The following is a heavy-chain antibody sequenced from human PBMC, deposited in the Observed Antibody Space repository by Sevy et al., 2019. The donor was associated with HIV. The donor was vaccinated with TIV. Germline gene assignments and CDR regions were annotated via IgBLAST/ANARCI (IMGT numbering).Heavy chain of an antibody. V-gene: IGHV3-30*04. CDR3: ARAAVLIGLVIVSYGMVV. D-gene: IGHD3-16*02. CDR2: MSYNGNKK. J-gene: IGHJ6*02. Sequence: GGSLRLSCATSGFSFSRSPMHWVRQAPGKGLEWVAVMSYNGNKKYNEDSVKGEFTISRDDPKNTLYLQMNSLRVQDTAVYYCARAAVLIGLVIVSYGMVVWGQGTTVTVSS. CDR1: GFSFSRSP.